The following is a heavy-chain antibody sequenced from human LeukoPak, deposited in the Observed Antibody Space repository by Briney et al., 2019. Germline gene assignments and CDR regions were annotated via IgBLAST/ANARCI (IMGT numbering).Heavy chain of an antibody. Sequence: GGSLRLSCAASGFTFSSYAMHWVRQAPGKGLEWVAVISYDGSNKYYADSVKGRFTISRDNSKNTLYLQMNSLRAEDTAVYYCARERDIVVVPAAMDFDYWGQGTLVTVSS. CDR3: ARERDIVVVPAAMDFDY. J-gene: IGHJ4*02. CDR1: GFTFSSYA. D-gene: IGHD2-2*01. CDR2: ISYDGSNK. V-gene: IGHV3-30*04.